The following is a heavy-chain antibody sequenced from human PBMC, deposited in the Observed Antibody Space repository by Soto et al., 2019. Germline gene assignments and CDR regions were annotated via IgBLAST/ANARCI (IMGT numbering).Heavy chain of an antibody. Sequence: ESLKISCQGSGYSFTTSWIAWVRQMPGKGLEWMGIFYPTDSDTKYSPSFLGQVTMSGDRSINAAYLQWSSLKASDTAVYYCSSGRKGGRSFYGLNVWGQGATVTVPS. CDR3: SSGRKGGRSFYGLNV. CDR1: GYSFTTSW. J-gene: IGHJ6*02. D-gene: IGHD1-26*01. V-gene: IGHV5-51*01. CDR2: FYPTDSDT.